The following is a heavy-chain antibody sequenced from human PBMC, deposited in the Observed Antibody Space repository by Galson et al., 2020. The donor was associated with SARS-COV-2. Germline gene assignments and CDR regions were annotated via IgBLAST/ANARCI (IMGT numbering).Heavy chain of an antibody. CDR2: IYYSGST. J-gene: IGHJ4*02. CDR1: GGSISSYY. Sequence: SETLSLTCTVSGGSISSYYWSWIRQPPGKGLEWIGYIYYSGSTNYNPSLKSRATISEDTSKNQFSLKLSSVTAADTAIYYCARGGGYSLDLDFWGQGTLVAVPA. V-gene: IGHV4-59*13. CDR3: ARGGGYSLDLDF. D-gene: IGHD5-18*01.